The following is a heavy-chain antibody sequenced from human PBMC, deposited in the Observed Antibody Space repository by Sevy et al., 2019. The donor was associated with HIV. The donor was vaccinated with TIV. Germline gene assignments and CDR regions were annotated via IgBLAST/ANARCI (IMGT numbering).Heavy chain of an antibody. CDR2: ISYDGTYK. J-gene: IGHJ4*02. Sequence: GGSLRLSCAVSGFSFSHYAFHWVRQAPGKGLEWVSLISYDGTYKYYADSVKGRFTISRDNSKNTLYLQMNSLRGNDTAVYYCARVAVSYCTNVCYHRFYYWGPGALVTVSS. CDR1: GFSFSHYA. V-gene: IGHV3-30-3*01. D-gene: IGHD2-8*01. CDR3: ARVAVSYCTNVCYHRFYY.